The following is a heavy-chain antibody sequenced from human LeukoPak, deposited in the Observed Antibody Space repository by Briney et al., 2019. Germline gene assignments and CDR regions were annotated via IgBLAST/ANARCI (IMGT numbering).Heavy chain of an antibody. V-gene: IGHV3-11*04. CDR3: ARTYYDFWSGYYGSIDY. Sequence: PGGSLRLSWAASGFTFSDYYMSWIRQAPGKGLEWVSYISSSGSTIYYADSVKGRFTISRDNAKNSLYLQMNSLRAEDTAVYYCARTYYDFWSGYYGSIDYWGQGTLVTVSS. D-gene: IGHD3-3*01. J-gene: IGHJ4*02. CDR1: GFTFSDYY. CDR2: ISSSGSTI.